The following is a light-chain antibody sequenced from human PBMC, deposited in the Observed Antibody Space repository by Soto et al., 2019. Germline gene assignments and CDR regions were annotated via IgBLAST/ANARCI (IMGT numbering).Light chain of an antibody. CDR2: DAS. V-gene: IGKV3-15*01. CDR1: QSVSSS. CDR3: QQYNNWPPLT. Sequence: EIVMTQSPATLSVSPGDRATLSCRASQSVSSSLACYQQIPGQAPRLLIYDASTRATGIPARFGGSGSGTAFTLTISSLQSEDFAVYYCQQYNNWPPLTFGGGTKVELK. J-gene: IGKJ4*01.